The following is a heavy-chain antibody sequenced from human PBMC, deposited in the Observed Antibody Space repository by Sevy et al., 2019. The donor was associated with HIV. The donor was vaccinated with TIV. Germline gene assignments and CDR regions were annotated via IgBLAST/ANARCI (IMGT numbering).Heavy chain of an antibody. CDR2: ISGSGGST. CDR3: AKDPYDYVWGSYRPPDY. CDR1: GFTFSSYA. D-gene: IGHD3-16*02. V-gene: IGHV3-23*01. Sequence: GGSLRLSCAASGFTFSSYAMSWVRQAPGKGLEWVSAISGSGGSTYYADSVKGRFTIPRDNSKNTLYLQMNSLRAEDTAVYYCAKDPYDYVWGSYRPPDYWGQGTLVTVSS. J-gene: IGHJ4*02.